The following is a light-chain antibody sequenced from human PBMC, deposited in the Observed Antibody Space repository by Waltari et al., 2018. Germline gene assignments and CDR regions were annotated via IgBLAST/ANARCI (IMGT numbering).Light chain of an antibody. V-gene: IGKV1-5*03. CDR2: KAS. CDR1: QSISSW. CDR3: QQYKSYSPTPWT. Sequence: DIQMTQSPSTLSASVGDRVTITCRASQSISSWLAWYQQKPGKAPKLLIYKASSLESGVPSRFSGSGSGTEFTLTISSLQPDDFATYYCQQYKSYSPTPWTFGQGTKVEIK. J-gene: IGKJ1*01.